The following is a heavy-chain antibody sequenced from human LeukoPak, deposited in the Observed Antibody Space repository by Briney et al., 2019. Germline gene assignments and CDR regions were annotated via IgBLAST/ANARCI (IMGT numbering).Heavy chain of an antibody. V-gene: IGHV1-69*05. CDR3: ARDLEYSYAGFDY. CDR2: IIPIFGTA. CDR1: GGTFSSYA. Sequence: SVKVSCKASGGTFSSYAISWVRQAPGQGLEWMGRIIPIFGTANYAQKFQGRVTITTDESTSTAYMELSSLRSEDTAVYYCARDLEYSYAGFDYXGQGTLVXVS. J-gene: IGHJ4*02. D-gene: IGHD5-18*01.